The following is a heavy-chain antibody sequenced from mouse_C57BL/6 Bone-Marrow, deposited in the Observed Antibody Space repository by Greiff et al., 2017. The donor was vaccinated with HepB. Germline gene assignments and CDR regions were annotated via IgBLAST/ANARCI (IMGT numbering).Heavy chain of an antibody. CDR2: IDPSDSYT. CDR1: GYTFTSYW. J-gene: IGHJ2*01. V-gene: IGHV1-69*01. Sequence: QVQLKQPGAELVMPGASVKMSCKASGYTFTSYWMHGVKQRPGQGLEWIGEIDPSDSYTNYNQQFKGKSTLTVDKSSSTAYMQLSSLTSEDSAVYYGARSLTGYWGQGTTLTVSS. CDR3: ARSLTGY.